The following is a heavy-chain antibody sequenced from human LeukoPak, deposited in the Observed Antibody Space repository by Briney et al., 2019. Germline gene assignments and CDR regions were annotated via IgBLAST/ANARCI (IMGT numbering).Heavy chain of an antibody. Sequence: PGGSLRLSCAASGFTFSTYWMSWVRQAPGKGLEWVANIKQDGSDKYYVDSVKGRFTISRDNAKNSLFVQMNSLRAEDTAVYYCARVRCSSNSCFPDYWGQGTLVTVSS. CDR1: GFTFSTYW. CDR2: IKQDGSDK. J-gene: IGHJ4*02. CDR3: ARVRCSSNSCFPDY. V-gene: IGHV3-7*01. D-gene: IGHD2-2*01.